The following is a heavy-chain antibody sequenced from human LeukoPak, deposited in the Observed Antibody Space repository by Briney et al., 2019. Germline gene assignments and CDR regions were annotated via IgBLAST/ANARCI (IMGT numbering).Heavy chain of an antibody. Sequence: SETLSLTCTVSGGSISSYYWSWIRQPPGKALEWIGYIYYSGTTNYNPSLKSRFTMSVDTSKNQFSLKLNSTTAADTAVYYCARHGTVAGPFQHWGQGTLVAVSS. CDR2: IYYSGTT. J-gene: IGHJ1*01. CDR1: GGSISSYY. D-gene: IGHD2-8*02. CDR3: ARHGTVAGPFQH. V-gene: IGHV4-59*08.